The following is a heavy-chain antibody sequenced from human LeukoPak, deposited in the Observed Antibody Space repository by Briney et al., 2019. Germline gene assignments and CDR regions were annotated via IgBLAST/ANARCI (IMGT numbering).Heavy chain of an antibody. D-gene: IGHD1-1*01. J-gene: IGHJ4*02. Sequence: TGGSLRLSCAASGFTFSSYAMSWVRQAPGKGLEWVSAISGSGGSTYYADSVKGRFTISRDNSKNTLYLQMNSLRAEDTAVYYCAKDSHNWAHRSVFDYWGQGTLVTVSS. CDR1: GFTFSSYA. CDR2: ISGSGGST. V-gene: IGHV3-23*01. CDR3: AKDSHNWAHRSVFDY.